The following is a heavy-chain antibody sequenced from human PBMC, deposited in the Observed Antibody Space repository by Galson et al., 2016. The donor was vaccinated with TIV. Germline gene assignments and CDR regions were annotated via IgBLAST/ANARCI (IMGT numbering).Heavy chain of an antibody. D-gene: IGHD7-27*01. CDR1: RLIFSNYA. J-gene: IGHJ3*02. V-gene: IGHV3-23*01. CDR3: AKEETGDAYDI. CDR2: ISGSGDNT. Sequence: SLRLSCAAPRLIFSNYAMNWVRQAPGKGLEWVSGISGSGDNTYYADSVKGRFTISRDNSKNTVYLQMNSLRAEDTAVYYCAKEETGDAYDIWGQGTMVTVSS.